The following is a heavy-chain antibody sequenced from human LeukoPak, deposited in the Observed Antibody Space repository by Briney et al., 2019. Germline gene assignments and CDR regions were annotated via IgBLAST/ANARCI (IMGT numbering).Heavy chain of an antibody. Sequence: PSETLSLTCAVYGGSFSGYYWSWIRQPPGKGLEWIGGINHSGSTNYNPSLKSRVTISVDTSKNQFSLKLSSVTAADTAVYYCARERYCSSTSCYDYYYYGMDVWGQGTTVTVSS. V-gene: IGHV4-34*01. CDR3: ARERYCSSTSCYDYYYYGMDV. J-gene: IGHJ6*02. D-gene: IGHD2-2*01. CDR2: INHSGST. CDR1: GGSFSGYY.